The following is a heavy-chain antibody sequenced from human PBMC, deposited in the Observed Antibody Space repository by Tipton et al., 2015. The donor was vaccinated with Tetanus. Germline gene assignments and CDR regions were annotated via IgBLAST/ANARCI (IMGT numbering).Heavy chain of an antibody. Sequence: GLVKPSETLSLTCAVSGVSIRSSSYFWGWIRQPPGKGLEWIGHIFYTGSRHYNPSLESRVTISVDTSKNQFSLNLNSVTAADTAVYFCAGQEHPRRFFPDSSGSSDWGQGILVTVSS. CDR3: AGQEHPRRFFPDSSGSSD. D-gene: IGHD3-22*01. J-gene: IGHJ4*02. V-gene: IGHV4-39*01. CDR1: GVSIRSSSYF. CDR2: IFYTGSR.